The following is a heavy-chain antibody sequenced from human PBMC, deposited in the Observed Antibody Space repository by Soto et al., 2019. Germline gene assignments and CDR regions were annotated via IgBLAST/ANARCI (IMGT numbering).Heavy chain of an antibody. J-gene: IGHJ3*02. CDR3: TSSMRVVVTPHDAFDI. D-gene: IGHD3-22*01. Sequence: GGSLRLSCAASGFTFSNAWMSWVRQAPGKGLEWVGRIKRKTDGGTTDYAAPVKGRLTISRDDSKNTLYLQMNSLKTEDTAVYYCTSSMRVVVTPHDAFDIWGQGTMVTVSS. V-gene: IGHV3-15*01. CDR2: IKRKTDGGTT. CDR1: GFTFSNAW.